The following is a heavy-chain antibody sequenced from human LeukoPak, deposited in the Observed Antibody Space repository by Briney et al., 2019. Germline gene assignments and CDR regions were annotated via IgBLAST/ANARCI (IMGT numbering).Heavy chain of an antibody. Sequence: GGSLRLSCAASGFTFSSYGMHWVRQAPGKGLEWVANIKQDGSEKYYVDSVKGRFTISRDNAKNSLYLQMNSLRAEDTAVYYCASTRYYYGSGSSYWGQGTLVTVSS. J-gene: IGHJ4*02. D-gene: IGHD3-10*01. V-gene: IGHV3-7*01. CDR3: ASTRYYYGSGSSY. CDR2: IKQDGSEK. CDR1: GFTFSSYG.